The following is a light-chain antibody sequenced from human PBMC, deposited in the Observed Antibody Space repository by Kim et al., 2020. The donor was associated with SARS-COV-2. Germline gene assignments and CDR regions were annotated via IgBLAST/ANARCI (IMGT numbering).Light chain of an antibody. J-gene: IGKJ1*01. CDR2: DAS. V-gene: IGKV1-5*01. Sequence: DIQMTQSPSTLSASVGDRVTITCRASQSISYWLAWYQQKPGQAPKLLIYDASTLKSGVPSRFSGSVSGTEFTLTISSLQPDDFATYYCQQYNTLSPWTFGQGTKVDIK. CDR1: QSISYW. CDR3: QQYNTLSPWT.